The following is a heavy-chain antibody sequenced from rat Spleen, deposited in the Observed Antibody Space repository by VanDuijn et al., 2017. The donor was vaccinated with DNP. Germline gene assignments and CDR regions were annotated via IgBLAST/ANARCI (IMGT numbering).Heavy chain of an antibody. CDR3: ARDGPQGDSSYAMDA. CDR2: SSPSGSRT. J-gene: IGHJ4*01. CDR1: GSTFSNFG. Sequence: EVQLVESGGGLVQPGRSMKLSCAASGSTFSNFGMTWVRQAPAKGLEWVAASSPSGSRTYYADSVKGRFTISRDNAKSTLYLQMDSLRSEDTATYYCARDGPQGDSSYAMDAWGQGTSVTVSS. D-gene: IGHD1-2*01. V-gene: IGHV5-46*01.